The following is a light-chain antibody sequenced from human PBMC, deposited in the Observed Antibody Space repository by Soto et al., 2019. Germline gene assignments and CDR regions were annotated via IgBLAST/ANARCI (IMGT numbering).Light chain of an antibody. V-gene: IGLV4-69*01. J-gene: IGLJ2*01. CDR2: LNSDGSH. CDR1: SGHSNYA. Sequence: QSVLTQSPSASASLGASVKLTCTLSSGHSNYAIAWHQQQSEKGPRYLMKLNSDGSHSKGDGIPDRFSGSSSGAARSLTISSLQSEDEADYYCPTWGSGIVVFGGGTKLTVL. CDR3: PTWGSGIVV.